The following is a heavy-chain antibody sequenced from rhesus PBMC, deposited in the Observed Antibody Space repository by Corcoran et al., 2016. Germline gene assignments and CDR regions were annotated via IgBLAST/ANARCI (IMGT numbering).Heavy chain of an antibody. Sequence: QVQLQESGPGLVKPSETLSLTCAVSGGSFSSYWWSWIRLPPGKGLDWIGEIDGDSGTTNYNPSLKSRVTISKDASKNRFSLKLSSVTAADTAVYYCARGRQLERFDYWGQGVLVTVSS. CDR1: GGSFSSYW. CDR2: IDGDSGTT. V-gene: IGHV4-80*01. J-gene: IGHJ4*01. D-gene: IGHD6-25*01. CDR3: ARGRQLERFDY.